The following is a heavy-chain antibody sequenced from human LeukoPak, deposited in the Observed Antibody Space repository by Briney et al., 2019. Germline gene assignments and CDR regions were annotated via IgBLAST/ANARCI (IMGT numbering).Heavy chain of an antibody. CDR2: ISAYNGNT. CDR1: GYTFTSYG. J-gene: IGHJ4*02. V-gene: IGHV1-18*01. D-gene: IGHD2-8*01. CDR3: ARNLGHCTNGVCYIYYFDY. Sequence: ASVKVSCKASGYTFTSYGMSWVRQAPGQGLEWMGWISAYNGNTNYAQKLQGRVTMTTDTSTSTAYMELRSLRSDDTAVYYCARNLGHCTNGVCYIYYFDYWGQGTLVTVSS.